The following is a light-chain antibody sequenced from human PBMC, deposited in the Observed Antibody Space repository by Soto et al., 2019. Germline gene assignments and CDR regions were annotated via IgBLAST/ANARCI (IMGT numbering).Light chain of an antibody. CDR1: QFVSSR. J-gene: IGKJ1*01. V-gene: IGKV3-15*01. Sequence: DIVVTQSPATLSASPGERVTLSCRASQFVSSRLAWYQQRPGQVPRLLIYDTSTRAPGISARFSGSGSGTEFTLTISSRQSEDFAVYYCNEYIQWRPGMFGPGTTVDIK. CDR2: DTS. CDR3: NEYIQWRPGM.